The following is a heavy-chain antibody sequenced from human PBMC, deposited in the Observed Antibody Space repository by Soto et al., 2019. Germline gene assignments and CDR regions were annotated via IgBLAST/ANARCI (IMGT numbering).Heavy chain of an antibody. V-gene: IGHV4-31*03. CDR2: IYYSGST. Sequence: QVQLQESGPGLVKPSQTLSLTCTVSGGSISRGSYYWTWIRQQQGKGLEWIGYIYYSGSTYYNPSLQSRVTISVDTSKNQFSLKLSSVTAADTAVYYWARQRPEAHYFDYWGQGTLVTVSS. J-gene: IGHJ4*02. CDR1: GGSISRGSYY. D-gene: IGHD6-25*01. CDR3: ARQRPEAHYFDY.